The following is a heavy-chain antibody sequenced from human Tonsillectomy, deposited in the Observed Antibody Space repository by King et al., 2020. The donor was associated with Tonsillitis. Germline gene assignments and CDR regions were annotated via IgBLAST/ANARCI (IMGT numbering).Heavy chain of an antibody. CDR1: GFTFHDYG. CDR3: ARIYLGDPGDAFYI. D-gene: IGHD3-16*01. V-gene: IGHV3-20*01. CDR2: ITWNGGST. J-gene: IGHJ3*02. Sequence: VQLVESGGGVVRPGGSLRLSCEASGFTFHDYGMSWFRQAPGKGLEWVSHITWNGGSTDYADSAEGRFTISRDNAKKSLYLQMHSLRAEDTALYRCARIYLGDPGDAFYIWGQGTMVTVSS.